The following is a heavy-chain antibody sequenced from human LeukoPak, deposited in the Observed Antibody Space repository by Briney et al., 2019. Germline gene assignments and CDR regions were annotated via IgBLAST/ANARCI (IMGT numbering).Heavy chain of an antibody. CDR1: GGSISSSSYY. D-gene: IGHD6-19*01. J-gene: IGHJ3*02. CDR3: ARQDPQWRDAFDI. V-gene: IGHV4-39*01. CDR2: IYYSGST. Sequence: SETLSLTCTVSGGSISSSSYYWGWIRQPPGKGLEWIGSIYYSGSTYYNPSLKSRVTISVDTSKNQFSLKLSSVTAADTAVYYCARQDPQWRDAFDIWGQGTMVTVSS.